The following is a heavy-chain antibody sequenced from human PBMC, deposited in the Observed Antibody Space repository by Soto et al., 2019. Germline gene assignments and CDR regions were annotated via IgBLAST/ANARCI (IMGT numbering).Heavy chain of an antibody. Sequence: GGSLRLSCAASGFTFSSYSMNWVRQAQGKGLEWVSSISSSSSYIYYADSVKGRFTISRDNAKNSLYLQINSLGAEDTAVYYCARDPPYCTNGVCYDYWGQGTLVTVSS. CDR3: ARDPPYCTNGVCYDY. CDR1: GFTFSSYS. CDR2: ISSSSSYI. V-gene: IGHV3-21*01. D-gene: IGHD2-8*01. J-gene: IGHJ4*02.